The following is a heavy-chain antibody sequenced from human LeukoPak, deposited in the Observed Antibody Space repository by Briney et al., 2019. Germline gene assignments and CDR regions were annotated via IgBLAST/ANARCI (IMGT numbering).Heavy chain of an antibody. CDR1: GYSISSGYY. CDR3: ATSIAQYYFDY. Sequence: SETLSLTCIVSGYSISSGYYWDWIRQPPGKGLEWIASIYHSGKSYYNPSLKSRVTISIDTSKNQFSLELKSVTAADTAVYYCATSIAQYYFDYWGRGTLVTVSS. CDR2: IYHSGKS. D-gene: IGHD6-6*01. J-gene: IGHJ4*02. V-gene: IGHV4-38-2*02.